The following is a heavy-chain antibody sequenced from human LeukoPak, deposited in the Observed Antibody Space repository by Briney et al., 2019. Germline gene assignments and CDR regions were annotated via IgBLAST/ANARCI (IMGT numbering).Heavy chain of an antibody. D-gene: IGHD1-26*01. CDR1: GFTFTNFA. V-gene: IGHV3-21*04. J-gene: IGHJ4*02. Sequence: GVLRLSCAASGFTFTNFAMHWVRQAPGKGLEWVSTISYTGTYIYYADSVKGRFTISRDNAQNSLYLQMNSLRAEDTAIYYCVRDRGTYRPIDYWGQGTLVTVSS. CDR2: ISYTGTYI. CDR3: VRDRGTYRPIDY.